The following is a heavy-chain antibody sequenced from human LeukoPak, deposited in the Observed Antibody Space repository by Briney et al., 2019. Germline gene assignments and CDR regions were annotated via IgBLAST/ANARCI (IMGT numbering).Heavy chain of an antibody. CDR2: ISANNGNT. D-gene: IGHD5-12*01. J-gene: IGHJ4*02. CDR1: GYTFTSYG. CDR3: ARGGYSGYDSPFDY. Sequence: ASVEVSCKASGYTFTSYGISWVRQAPGQGLEWMGWISANNGNTNYAQKLQGRVTMTTDTSASTAYMELRSLRSDDTAVYYCARGGYSGYDSPFDYWGQGTLVTVSS. V-gene: IGHV1-18*04.